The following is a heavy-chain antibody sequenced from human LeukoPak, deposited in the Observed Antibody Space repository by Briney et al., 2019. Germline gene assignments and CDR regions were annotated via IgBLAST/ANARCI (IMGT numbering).Heavy chain of an antibody. CDR2: ISAYNGNT. D-gene: IGHD3-10*01. CDR1: GYTFTSYG. Sequence: ASVKVSCKASGYTFTSYGISWVRQAPGQGLEWMGWISAYNGNTNYAQKLQGRVTMTTDTSTSTAYMELRSLRSDGTAVYYCARDWGRLLWFGGSFDYWGQGTLVTVSS. CDR3: ARDWGRLLWFGGSFDY. J-gene: IGHJ4*02. V-gene: IGHV1-18*01.